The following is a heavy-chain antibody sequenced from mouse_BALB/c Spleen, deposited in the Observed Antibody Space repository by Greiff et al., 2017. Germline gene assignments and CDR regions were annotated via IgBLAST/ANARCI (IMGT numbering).Heavy chain of an antibody. CDR2: IDPENGDT. Sequence: EVQLQQSGAELVRSGASVKLSCTASGFNIKDYYMHWVKQRPEQGLEWIGWIDPENGDTEYAPKFQGKATMTADTSSNTAYLQLSSLTSEDTAVYYCARGSTATYYYAMDYWGQGTSVTVSS. J-gene: IGHJ4*01. CDR1: GFNIKDYY. CDR3: ARGSTATYYYAMDY. V-gene: IGHV14-4*02. D-gene: IGHD1-2*01.